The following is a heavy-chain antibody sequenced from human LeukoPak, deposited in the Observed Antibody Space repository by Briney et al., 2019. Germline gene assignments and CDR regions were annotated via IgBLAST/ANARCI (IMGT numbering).Heavy chain of an antibody. Sequence: GGSLRLSCAASGFTFSSYWMSWVRHAPGKGLERVANIKQDGSEKYYVDSVKGRFTISRDNAKNSLYLQMNSLRAEDTAVYYCARDHVRLMTLDYWAQGPLVTVSS. CDR3: ARDHVRLMTLDY. CDR2: IKQDGSEK. CDR1: GFTFSSYW. J-gene: IGHJ4*02. D-gene: IGHD3-16*01. V-gene: IGHV3-7*01.